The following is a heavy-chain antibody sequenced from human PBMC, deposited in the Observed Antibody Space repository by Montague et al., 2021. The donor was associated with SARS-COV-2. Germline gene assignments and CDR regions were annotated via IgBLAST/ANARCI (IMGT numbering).Heavy chain of an antibody. CDR3: ARSQDCSATSCHFDY. Sequence: SETLSLTCTVSGYSISSGYYWGWIRQPPGKGLEWIGSIYHSGSTXYNPSLESRVTISVDTSKNQFSLKLSSVTAADTAVYHCARSQDCSATSCHFDYWGQGTLVTVSS. J-gene: IGHJ4*02. CDR2: IYHSGST. CDR1: GYSISSGYY. V-gene: IGHV4-38-2*02. D-gene: IGHD2-2*01.